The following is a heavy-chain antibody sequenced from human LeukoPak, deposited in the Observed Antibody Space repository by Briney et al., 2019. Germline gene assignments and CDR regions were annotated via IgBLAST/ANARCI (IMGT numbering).Heavy chain of an antibody. CDR2: ISSSSSYI. D-gene: IGHD3-10*01. V-gene: IGHV3-21*01. J-gene: IGHJ6*02. CDR3: AKAGDTYYYGSGIPYYYYYGMDV. CDR1: GFTFSSYS. Sequence: PGGSLRLSCAASGFTFSSYSMNWVRQAPGKGLEWVSSISSSSSYIYYADSVKGRFTISRDNAKNSLYLQMNSMRAEDTGVYYCAKAGDTYYYGSGIPYYYYYGMDVWGQGTTVTVSS.